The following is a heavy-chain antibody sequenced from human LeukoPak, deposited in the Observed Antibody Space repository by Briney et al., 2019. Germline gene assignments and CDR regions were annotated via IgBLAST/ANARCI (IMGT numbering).Heavy chain of an antibody. CDR3: ARGPRYYYDSSGYYQDFDC. D-gene: IGHD3-22*01. Sequence: SETLSLTCTVSGGSISSSSYYWGWIRQPPGKGLEWIGSIYYSGSTYYNPSLKSRVTISVDTSKNQFSLKLSSVTAAGTAVYYCARGPRYYYDSSGYYQDFDCWGQGTLVTVSS. CDR1: GGSISSSSYY. CDR2: IYYSGST. J-gene: IGHJ4*02. V-gene: IGHV4-39*01.